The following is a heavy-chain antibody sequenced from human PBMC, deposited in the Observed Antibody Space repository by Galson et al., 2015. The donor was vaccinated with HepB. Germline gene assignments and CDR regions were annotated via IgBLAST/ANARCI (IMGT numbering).Heavy chain of an antibody. V-gene: IGHV3-30-3*01. D-gene: IGHD3-22*01. CDR3: ARRGRYYDSRNFYHDAFDL. CDR1: GFNFGTYS. CDR2: LAYDGSDR. Sequence: SLRLSCAASGFNFGTYSMHWVRQSPDRGLEWVAFLAYDGSDRNFADSVKGRITISRDNSKNTLYLQLDSLTSEDTAVYYCARRGRYYDSRNFYHDAFDLWGQGTMVAVSS. J-gene: IGHJ3*01.